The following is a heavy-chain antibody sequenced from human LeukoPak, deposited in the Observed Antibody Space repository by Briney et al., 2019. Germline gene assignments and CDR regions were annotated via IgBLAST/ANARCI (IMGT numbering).Heavy chain of an antibody. CDR3: ARQLWFGGKNWFDP. CDR2: IWYDGSNK. Sequence: GGSLRLSCAASGFTFSSYGMHWVRQAPGKGLGWVAVIWYDGSNKYYADSVKGRFTISRDNSKNTLYLQMNSLRAEDTAVYYCARQLWFGGKNWFDPWGQGTLVTVSS. J-gene: IGHJ5*02. D-gene: IGHD3-10*01. V-gene: IGHV3-33*01. CDR1: GFTFSSYG.